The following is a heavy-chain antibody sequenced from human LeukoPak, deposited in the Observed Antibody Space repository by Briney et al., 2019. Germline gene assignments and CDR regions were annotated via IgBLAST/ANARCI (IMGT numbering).Heavy chain of an antibody. CDR1: GGSISSGSYY. V-gene: IGHV4-61*02. CDR3: ARVASVPAATFDY. CDR2: IHTSGST. J-gene: IGHJ4*02. Sequence: SQTLSLTCTVSGGSISSGSYYWSWIRQPAGKGLEWIGRIHTSGSTNYNPSLKSRVTISVDTSKNQFSLKLSSVTATDTAVYYCARVASVPAATFDYWGQGTQVTVSS. D-gene: IGHD2-2*01.